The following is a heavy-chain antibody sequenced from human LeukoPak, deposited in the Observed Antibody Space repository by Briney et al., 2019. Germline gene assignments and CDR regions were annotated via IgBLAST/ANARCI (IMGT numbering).Heavy chain of an antibody. V-gene: IGHV3-48*01. CDR3: ATGGGYCSSTSCYKYAFDI. D-gene: IGHD2-2*02. Sequence: GGSLRLSCAASGFTFSSYSMNWVRQAPGKGLEWVSYISSSSSTIYYADSVKGRFTISRDNSKNTLYLQMNSLRAEDTAVYSCATGGGYCSSTSCYKYAFDIWGQGTMVTVSS. CDR1: GFTFSSYS. CDR2: ISSSSSTI. J-gene: IGHJ3*02.